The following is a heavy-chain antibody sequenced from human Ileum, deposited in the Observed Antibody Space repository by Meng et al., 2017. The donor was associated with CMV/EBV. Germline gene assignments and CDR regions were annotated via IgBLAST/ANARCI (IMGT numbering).Heavy chain of an antibody. D-gene: IGHD6-13*01. Sequence: GSLRLSCAASGFSVSSNYMSWVRQAPGKGLEWVSVIYTGAGTYYTDSVKGRFTISRDNSKNTLYLQMNSLRAEDTAVYYCAGGGYSSNWPFDYWGQGTQVTVSS. CDR3: AGGGYSSNWPFDY. V-gene: IGHV3-66*02. CDR1: GFSVSSNY. CDR2: IYTGAGT. J-gene: IGHJ4*02.